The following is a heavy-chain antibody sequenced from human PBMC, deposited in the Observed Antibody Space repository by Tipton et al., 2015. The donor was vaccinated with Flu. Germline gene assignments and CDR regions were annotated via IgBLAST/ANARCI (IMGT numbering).Heavy chain of an antibody. CDR2: IYYSGST. Sequence: LRLSCTVSGGSISSYYWSWIRQPPGKGLEWIGYIYYSGSTNYNPSLKSRVTISVDTSKNQFSLKLSSVTAADTAVYYCAREGSGWYRNWFDPWGQGTLVNV. V-gene: IGHV4-59*01. J-gene: IGHJ5*02. CDR3: AREGSGWYRNWFDP. CDR1: GGSISSYY. D-gene: IGHD6-19*01.